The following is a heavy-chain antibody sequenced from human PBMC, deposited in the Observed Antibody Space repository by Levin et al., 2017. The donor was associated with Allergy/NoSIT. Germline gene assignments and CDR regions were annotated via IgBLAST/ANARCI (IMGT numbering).Heavy chain of an antibody. Sequence: SETLSLTCDVSGSSISSGYYWGWIRQSPGKGLEWIGSIFHSGTTYYNPSLKSRVTISVDTSKNQFSLKLTSVTAADTAVYYCVSSWFNWNSHYYHYYMDAWGKGTTVTVSS. J-gene: IGHJ6*03. CDR3: VSSWFNWNSHYYHYYMDA. D-gene: IGHD1-20*01. V-gene: IGHV4-38-2*01. CDR1: GSSISSGYY. CDR2: IFHSGTT.